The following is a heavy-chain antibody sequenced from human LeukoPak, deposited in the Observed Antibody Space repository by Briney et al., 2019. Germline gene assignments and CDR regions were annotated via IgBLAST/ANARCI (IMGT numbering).Heavy chain of an antibody. J-gene: IGHJ4*02. CDR3: AGGGPHSSSADY. CDR1: GFTFSSYA. V-gene: IGHV3-30-3*01. CDR2: ISYDGSNK. D-gene: IGHD6-6*01. Sequence: GRSLRLSCAASGFTFSSYAMHWVRQAPGKGLEWVAAISYDGSNKYYADSVKGRSTISRDNSKNTLYLQMNSLRAEDTAVYYCAGGGPHSSSADYWGQGTLVTVSS.